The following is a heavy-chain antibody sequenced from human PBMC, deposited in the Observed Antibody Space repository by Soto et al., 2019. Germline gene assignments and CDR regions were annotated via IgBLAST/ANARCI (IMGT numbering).Heavy chain of an antibody. D-gene: IGHD5-18*01. J-gene: IGHJ4*02. CDR1: GDSIINSGNY. Sequence: SETLSLTCIVSGDSIINSGNYWVWIRRPPGKGLEWIGTTDYSGSTNYNPSLKSRVTISVDTSKNRFSLKLSSVTAADTAVYYCARGYSYLDYWGQGTLVTVAS. CDR3: ARGYSYLDY. CDR2: TDYSGST. V-gene: IGHV4-39*07.